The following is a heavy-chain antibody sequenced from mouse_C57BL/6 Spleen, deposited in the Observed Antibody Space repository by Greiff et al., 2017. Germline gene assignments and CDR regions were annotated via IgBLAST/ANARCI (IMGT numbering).Heavy chain of an antibody. J-gene: IGHJ4*01. Sequence: EVKLVESGGGLVQPGGSLSLSCAASGFTFTDYYMSWVRQPPGKALEWLGFIRNKANGYTTEYSASVKGRFTISRDNSQSILYLQVNALRAEDSATDYCARLVYDYDLYYDMDYWGQGTSVTVSS. V-gene: IGHV7-3*01. D-gene: IGHD2-4*01. CDR2: IRNKANGYTT. CDR1: GFTFTDYY. CDR3: ARLVYDYDLYYDMDY.